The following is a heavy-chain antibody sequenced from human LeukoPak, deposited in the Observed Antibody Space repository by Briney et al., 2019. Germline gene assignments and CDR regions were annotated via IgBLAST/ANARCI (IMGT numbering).Heavy chain of an antibody. CDR2: ISSSSSTI. D-gene: IGHD3-10*01. CDR3: AGSPSSYFDY. Sequence: GGSLRLSCAASGFTFSSYSMNWVRQAPGKGLEWVSYISSSSSTIYYADSVKGRFTISRDNAKNSLYLQMNSLRAEDTAVYYCAGSPSSYFDYWGQGTRVTVSS. CDR1: GFTFSSYS. J-gene: IGHJ4*02. V-gene: IGHV3-48*01.